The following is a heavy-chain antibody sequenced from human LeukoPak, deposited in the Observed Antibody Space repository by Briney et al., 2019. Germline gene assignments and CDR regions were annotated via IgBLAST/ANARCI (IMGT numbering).Heavy chain of an antibody. CDR2: IYTSGST. Sequence: SETLSLTCTVSGGSISSYYWSWIRQPAGKGLEWIGRIYTSGSTNYNPSLKSRVTMSVDTSKNQFSLKLSSVTAADTAVYYCAALASFEGYYYDSSGYSDYWGQGTLVTVSS. D-gene: IGHD3-22*01. J-gene: IGHJ4*02. CDR3: AALASFEGYYYDSSGYSDY. CDR1: GGSISSYY. V-gene: IGHV4-4*07.